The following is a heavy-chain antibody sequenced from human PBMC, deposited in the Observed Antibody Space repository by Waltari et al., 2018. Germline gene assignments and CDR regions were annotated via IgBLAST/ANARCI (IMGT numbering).Heavy chain of an antibody. J-gene: IGHJ6*03. CDR1: GGTFSSYA. CDR3: ARAGTDYYYYYYMDV. D-gene: IGHD6-13*01. Sequence: QVQLVQSGAEVKKPGSSVKVSCKASGGTFSSYAISWVRQAPGQGLEWMGGIVPIFSTANYAREFKGRVTITADESTSTAYMELSSLRSEDTAVYYCARAGTDYYYYYYMDVWGKGTTVTVSS. V-gene: IGHV1-69*12. CDR2: IVPIFSTA.